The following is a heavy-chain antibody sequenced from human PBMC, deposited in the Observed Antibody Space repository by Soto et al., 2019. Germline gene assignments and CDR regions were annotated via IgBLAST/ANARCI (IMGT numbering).Heavy chain of an antibody. CDR3: ARDTRRGCGRGNCYSTWLDP. J-gene: IGHJ5*02. V-gene: IGHV4-59*01. CDR2: IYHSGNT. Sequence: QVQLQESGPGLVKPSETLALTCTVSGDSISSYYWSWIRQPPGKGLEWIGEIYHSGNTNYNPSLTSRVTIPVDPARGQFSRRLRSVTAADTDMCYCARDTRRGCGRGNCYSTWLDPWGQGTLVTVSS. CDR1: GDSISSYY. D-gene: IGHD2-15*01.